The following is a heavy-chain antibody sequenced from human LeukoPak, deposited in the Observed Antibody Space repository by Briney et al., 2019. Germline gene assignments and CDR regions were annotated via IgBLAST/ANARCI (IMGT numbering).Heavy chain of an antibody. CDR2: IYYSGST. CDR1: GGSISSYY. J-gene: IGHJ3*02. V-gene: IGHV4-59*01. CDR3: ARDSRWRGGALYAFDI. Sequence: KPSDTLSLTCTVSGGSISSYYWSWIRQPPGKGLEWIGYIYYSGSTNYNPSLKSRVTISVDTSKNQFSLKLSSVTAADTAVYYCARDSRWRGGALYAFDIWGQGTMVTVSS. D-gene: IGHD4-23*01.